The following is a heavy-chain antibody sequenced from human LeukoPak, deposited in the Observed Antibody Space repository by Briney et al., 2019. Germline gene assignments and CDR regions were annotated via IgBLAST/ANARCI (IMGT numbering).Heavy chain of an antibody. V-gene: IGHV4-59*01. J-gene: IGHJ4*02. CDR3: ARYTSHWGDFDY. Sequence: SETLSLTCTVSGGSISSYYWSWIRQPPGKGLEWIGYIYYSGSTNYNPSLKSRVTISVDTSKNQFSLKLSSVTAAGTAVYYCARYTSHWGDFDYWGQGTLVTVSS. D-gene: IGHD6-13*01. CDR1: GGSISSYY. CDR2: IYYSGST.